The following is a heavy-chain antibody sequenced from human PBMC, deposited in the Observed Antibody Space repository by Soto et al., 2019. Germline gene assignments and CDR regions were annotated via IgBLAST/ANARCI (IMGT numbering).Heavy chain of an antibody. J-gene: IGHJ4*02. CDR1: GYIFKNFF. Sequence: QVQLEQSGAEVKKPGTSVRISCRASGYIFKNFFMHWLRQAPGQGLEWMGIVNPLDGTITYAEKFQGRVTMTRDTSSTTIYLDLSRLRFEDTDVYYCAREAWATDPNFHYWGQGTLVTVSS. D-gene: IGHD3-16*01. CDR2: VNPLDGTI. V-gene: IGHV1-46*02. CDR3: AREAWATDPNFHY.